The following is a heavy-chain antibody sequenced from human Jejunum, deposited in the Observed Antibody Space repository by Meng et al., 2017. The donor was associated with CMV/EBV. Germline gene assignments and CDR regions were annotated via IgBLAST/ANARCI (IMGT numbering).Heavy chain of an antibody. CDR3: ARDLENGYASSIKDY. D-gene: IGHD3-16*01. J-gene: IGHJ4*02. V-gene: IGHV3-7*01. CDR2: IKQDGSEK. Sequence: GCPFSSYWMSWVRQAPGKGLEWVANIKQDGSEKYYGVSVKGRFTISRDNAKNSLSLQMNSLRAEDTAVYYCARDLENGYASSIKDYWGQGTLVTVSS. CDR1: GCPFSSYW.